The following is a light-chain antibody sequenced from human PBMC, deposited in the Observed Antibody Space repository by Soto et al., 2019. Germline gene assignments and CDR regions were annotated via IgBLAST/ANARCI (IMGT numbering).Light chain of an antibody. J-gene: IGKJ1*01. V-gene: IGKV2-24*01. Sequence: DIVMTQSPVSSPVTLGQPASISCRSSQSLVHADGNTYLSWFQERPGHPPRLLIHNISNRASGVPDRFTGSGAGTEFTRKISRVEVEDVGVYYCLQATQFPWTFGQGTRVESK. CDR2: NIS. CDR3: LQATQFPWT. CDR1: QSLVHADGNTY.